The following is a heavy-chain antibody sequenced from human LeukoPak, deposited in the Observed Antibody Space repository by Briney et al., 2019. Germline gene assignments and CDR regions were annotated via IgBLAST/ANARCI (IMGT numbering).Heavy chain of an antibody. CDR1: GGSISSYY. CDR3: ARDEGATTGLD. CDR2: IYHSGST. Sequence: SETLSLTCTVSGGSISSYYWSWIRQPPGKGLEWIGYIYHSGSTYYNPPLKSRVTISVDRSKNQFSLKLSSVTAADTAVYYCARDEGATTGLDWGQGTLVTVSS. D-gene: IGHD5-12*01. J-gene: IGHJ4*02. V-gene: IGHV4-59*12.